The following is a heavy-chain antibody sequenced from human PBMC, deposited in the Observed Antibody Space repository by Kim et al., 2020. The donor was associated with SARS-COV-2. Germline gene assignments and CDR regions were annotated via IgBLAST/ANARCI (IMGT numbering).Heavy chain of an antibody. J-gene: IGHJ4*02. Sequence: GESLKISCKGSGYSFTSYWIGWVRQMPGKGLEWMGIIYPGDSDTRYSPSFQGQVTISADKSISTAYLQWSSLKASDTAMYYCASVSTNMGDGFDYWGQGTLVTVSS. CDR1: GYSFTSYW. CDR2: IYPGDSDT. CDR3: ASVSTNMGDGFDY. V-gene: IGHV5-51*01. D-gene: IGHD3-16*01.